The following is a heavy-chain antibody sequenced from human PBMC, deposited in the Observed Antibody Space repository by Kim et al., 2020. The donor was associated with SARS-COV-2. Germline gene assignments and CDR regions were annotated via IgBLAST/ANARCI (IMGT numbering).Heavy chain of an antibody. V-gene: IGHV1-69*13. D-gene: IGHD3-22*01. CDR2: IIPIFGTA. J-gene: IGHJ5*02. CDR1: GGTFSSYA. Sequence: SVKVSCKASGGTFSSYAISWVRQAPGQGLEWMGGIIPIFGTANYAQKFQGRVTITADESTSTAYMELSSLRSEDTAVYYCASVNYYDSSGYYYNWFDPWGQGTLVTVSS. CDR3: ASVNYYDSSGYYYNWFDP.